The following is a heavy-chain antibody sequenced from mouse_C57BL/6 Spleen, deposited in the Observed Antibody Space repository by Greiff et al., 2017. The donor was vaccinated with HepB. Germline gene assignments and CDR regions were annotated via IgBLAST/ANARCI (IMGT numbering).Heavy chain of an antibody. J-gene: IGHJ4*01. D-gene: IGHD1-1*01. CDR3: ARWYYGREAMDY. V-gene: IGHV1-64*01. CDR2: IHPNSGST. CDR1: GYTFTSYW. Sequence: VQLQQPGAELVKPGASVKLSCKASGYTFTSYWMHWVKQRPGQGLEWIGMIHPNSGSTNYNEKFKSKATLTVDKSSSTAYMQLSSLTSEDSAVYYCARWYYGREAMDYWGQGTSVTVSS.